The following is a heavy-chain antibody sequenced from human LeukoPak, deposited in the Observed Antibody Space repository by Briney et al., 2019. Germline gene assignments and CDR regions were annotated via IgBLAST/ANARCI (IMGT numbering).Heavy chain of an antibody. CDR1: GGSISSSSYY. Sequence: PSETLSLTCTVSGGSISSSSYYWSWIRQPPGKGLEWIGYVYYGGITDYNPSLGSRVTISVDTSKNQFSLKLSSVTAADTAVYYCARGSVTPDAGYWGPRTLVTVSS. CDR3: ARGSVTPDAGY. CDR2: VYYGGIT. V-gene: IGHV4-61*01. J-gene: IGHJ4*02. D-gene: IGHD4-17*01.